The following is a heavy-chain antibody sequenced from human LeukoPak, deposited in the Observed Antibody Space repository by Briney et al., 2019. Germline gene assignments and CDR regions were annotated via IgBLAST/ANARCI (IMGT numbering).Heavy chain of an antibody. J-gene: IGHJ4*02. Sequence: SETLSLTCTVSGSSISSYYWSWIRQPPGKGLEWIGYIYTSGSTNYNPSLKSRVTISVDTSKNQFSLKLSSVTAADTAVYYCARAWRNRSGFDYWGQGTLVTVSS. D-gene: IGHD1-1*01. CDR1: GSSISSYY. CDR3: ARAWRNRSGFDY. CDR2: IYTSGST. V-gene: IGHV4-4*09.